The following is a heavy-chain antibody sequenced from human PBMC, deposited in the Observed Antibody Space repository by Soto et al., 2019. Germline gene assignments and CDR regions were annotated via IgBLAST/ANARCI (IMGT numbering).Heavy chain of an antibody. CDR1: GFTFSNYW. CDR3: VRADIGLGIVY. V-gene: IGHV3-74*01. Sequence: EVQLVESGGGLVQPGGSLRLSCAASGFTFSNYWMHWVRQAPGKGLVWVSHINSDGSSTTYADSVKGRFTISRDNAKKTLYLQMNSLRAEDTAIYYCVRADIGLGIVYRGLGTLVTVSS. D-gene: IGHD1-26*01. J-gene: IGHJ4*02. CDR2: INSDGSST.